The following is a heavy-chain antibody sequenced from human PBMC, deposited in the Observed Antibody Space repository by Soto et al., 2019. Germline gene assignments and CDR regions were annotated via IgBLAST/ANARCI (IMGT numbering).Heavy chain of an antibody. D-gene: IGHD3-9*01. J-gene: IGHJ6*02. V-gene: IGHV3-15*07. Sequence: EVQLVESGGGLVKPGGSLRLSCAASGFTFSNAWMNWVRQAPGKGLEWVGRIKSKTDGGTTDYAAPVKGRFTISRDDSKNTLYLQMNSLKTEDTAVYYCTTPYYDILTGYRRPYYYYGMDVWGQGTTVTVSS. CDR2: IKSKTDGGTT. CDR3: TTPYYDILTGYRRPYYYYGMDV. CDR1: GFTFSNAW.